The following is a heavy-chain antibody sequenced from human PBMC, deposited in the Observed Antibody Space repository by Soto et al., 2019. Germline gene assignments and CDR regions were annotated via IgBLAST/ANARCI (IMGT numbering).Heavy chain of an antibody. CDR1: GDSISSGGYY. J-gene: IGHJ3*02. Sequence: QVVLQESGPGLVKPSQTISLTGAVSGDSISSGGYYWRWIRQRPGKGLEWIAFIYHSGTTYFNLSLKSRIIISMDTSRNQFSLSLSSVTAADSAVYYCASRHDFGDYPEGFDIWGQGTMVTVAS. D-gene: IGHD4-17*01. CDR3: ASRHDFGDYPEGFDI. CDR2: IYHSGTT. V-gene: IGHV4-31*11.